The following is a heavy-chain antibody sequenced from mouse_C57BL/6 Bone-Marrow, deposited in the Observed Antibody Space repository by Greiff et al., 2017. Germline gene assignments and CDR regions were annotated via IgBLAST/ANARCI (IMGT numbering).Heavy chain of an antibody. Sequence: EVKLVESGGGLVQPGGSMKLSCVASEFTFSNYWMNWVRQSPEQGLEWVAEIRLKSHDYATHYAESVKGRFTISRDESNTSVYLQMNNLRAEDTGIYYCTTGFAYWGQGTRVTVSA. CDR2: IRLKSHDYAT. CDR3: TTGFAY. CDR1: EFTFSNYW. V-gene: IGHV6-6*02. J-gene: IGHJ3*01.